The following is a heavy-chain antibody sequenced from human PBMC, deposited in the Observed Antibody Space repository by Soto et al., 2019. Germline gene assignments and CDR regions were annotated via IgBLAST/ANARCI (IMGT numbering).Heavy chain of an antibody. CDR2: IWYDGSDK. CDR1: GFTFSSYG. J-gene: IGHJ3*02. CDR3: ARGVPTNCGGDCSEVRAFDI. D-gene: IGHD2-21*02. V-gene: IGHV3-33*01. Sequence: QVQLVESGGGVVKPGRSLRLSCAASGFTFSSYGMHWVGQAPGKGLEWVAVIWYDGSDKYYADAEKGRFTISRDNSKNTLSLQMNRRRAEDTSVYYCARGVPTNCGGDCSEVRAFDIWGQGTMVTVSS.